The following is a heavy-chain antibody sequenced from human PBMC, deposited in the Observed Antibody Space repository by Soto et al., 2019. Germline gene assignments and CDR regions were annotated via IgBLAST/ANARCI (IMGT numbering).Heavy chain of an antibody. J-gene: IGHJ6*02. V-gene: IGHV1-2*02. CDR2: INPNSGDT. CDR1: RYIFTGYY. Sequence: ASVKVSCKTSRYIFTGYYMHWVRQAPGQGLEWMGWINPNSGDTNYAQRFKGRVSMTSDTSINTAYLELSRLRPGDTAVFFCATSHSAYHYRPMDAWGQRTTVTVSS. CDR3: ATSHSAYHYRPMDA. D-gene: IGHD3-16*01.